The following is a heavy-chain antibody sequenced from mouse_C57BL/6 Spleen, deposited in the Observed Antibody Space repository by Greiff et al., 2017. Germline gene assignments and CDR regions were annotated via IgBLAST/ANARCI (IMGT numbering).Heavy chain of an antibody. Sequence: EVQGVESGGGLVKPGGSLKLSCAASGFTFSSYTMSWVRQTPEKRLEWVATISGGGGNTYYPDSVKGRFTISRDNAKNTLYLQMSSLRSEDTALYYCASHYFYWGQGTLVTVSA. CDR3: ASHYFY. CDR1: GFTFSSYT. CDR2: ISGGGGNT. J-gene: IGHJ3*01. V-gene: IGHV5-9*01. D-gene: IGHD2-1*01.